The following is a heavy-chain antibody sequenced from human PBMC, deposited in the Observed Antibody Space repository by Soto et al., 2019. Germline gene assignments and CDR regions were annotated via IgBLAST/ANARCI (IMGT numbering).Heavy chain of an antibody. Sequence: SETLSLTCDVSGGPVGYTSFYWGWLRQSPGKGLEWIGSVHHSVTTYYNPSLKGRVTISMDTSKNQFSLRLTSVTAADTAVYYCARDTSSTSLRVEYFQFWGQGTQVTVSS. V-gene: IGHV4-39*02. D-gene: IGHD3-9*01. J-gene: IGHJ1*01. CDR3: ARDTSSTSLRVEYFQF. CDR1: GGPVGYTSFY. CDR2: VHHSVTT.